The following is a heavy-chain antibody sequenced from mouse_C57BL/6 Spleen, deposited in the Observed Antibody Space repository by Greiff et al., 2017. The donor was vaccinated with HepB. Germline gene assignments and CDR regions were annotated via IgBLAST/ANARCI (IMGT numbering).Heavy chain of an antibody. CDR3: AANWDDYVDY. J-gene: IGHJ2*01. CDR1: GFTFSDYG. CDR2: ISSGSSTI. V-gene: IGHV5-17*01. D-gene: IGHD4-1*01. Sequence: EVMLVESGGGLVKPGGSLKLSCAASGFTFSDYGMHWVRQAPEKGLEWVAYISSGSSTIYYADTVKGRFTISRDNAKNTLFLQMTSLRSEDTAMYYCAANWDDYVDYWGQGTTLTVSS.